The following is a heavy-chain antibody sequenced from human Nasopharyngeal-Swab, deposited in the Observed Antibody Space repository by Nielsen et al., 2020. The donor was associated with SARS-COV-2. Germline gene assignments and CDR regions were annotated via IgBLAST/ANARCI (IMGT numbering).Heavy chain of an antibody. V-gene: IGHV3-20*04. CDR3: ARDKSSTVTTFDY. J-gene: IGHJ4*02. CDR1: GFIFDDYA. Sequence: GESLKISCAASGFIFDDYAMNWVRQAPGKGLEWVSGFTWNGGSIGYAESVKGRFTTSRDSAKNSLYLQMNSLRAEDTALYYCARDKSSTVTTFDYWGQGTLVTVSS. CDR2: FTWNGGSI. D-gene: IGHD4-17*01.